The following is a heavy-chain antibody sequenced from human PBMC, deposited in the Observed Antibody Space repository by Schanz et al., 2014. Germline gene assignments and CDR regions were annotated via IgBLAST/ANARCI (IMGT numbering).Heavy chain of an antibody. J-gene: IGHJ4*02. Sequence: QVQLVESGGGVVQPGGSLRLSCAASGFPFSSYALHWVRQAPGRGLEWVAVISYDGVNTYYAGSVKGRFTISRDKSKKTRYVQMNSLRGEETGVYYGARPALVQGVMAEDYVDYWGQGTLVTVSS. CDR3: ARPALVQGVMAEDYVDY. CDR2: ISYDGVNT. V-gene: IGHV3-30-3*01. CDR1: GFPFSSYA. D-gene: IGHD3-10*01.